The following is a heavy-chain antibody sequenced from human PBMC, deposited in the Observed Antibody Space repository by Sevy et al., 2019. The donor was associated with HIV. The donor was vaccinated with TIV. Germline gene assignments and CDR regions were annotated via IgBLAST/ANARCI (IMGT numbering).Heavy chain of an antibody. Sequence: SETLSLTCAVYGGSFSGYYWSWIRQPPGKGLEWIGEINHSGNTNYNPSLKSRVTISADTSKNQFSLKLSSVTAADTAVYYCARRGAAAGQYYFDYWGQGTLVTVSS. D-gene: IGHD6-13*01. CDR2: INHSGNT. V-gene: IGHV4-34*01. CDR3: ARRGAAAGQYYFDY. CDR1: GGSFSGYY. J-gene: IGHJ4*02.